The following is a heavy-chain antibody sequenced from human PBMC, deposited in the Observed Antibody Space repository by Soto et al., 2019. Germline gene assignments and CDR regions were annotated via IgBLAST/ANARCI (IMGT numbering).Heavy chain of an antibody. CDR1: GFTFSNYG. D-gene: IGHD5-12*01. CDR2: IWYDGSNK. V-gene: IGHV3-33*01. Sequence: ESGGGVVQPGRSLRLSCAASGFTFSNYGLHWVRQTPGKGLEWVAVIWYDGSNKYYGDSVKGRFAISRDDSRNTLYLQMNSLRAEDTAVYYCARDHSGYYFDYWGQGTLVTVSS. J-gene: IGHJ4*02. CDR3: ARDHSGYYFDY.